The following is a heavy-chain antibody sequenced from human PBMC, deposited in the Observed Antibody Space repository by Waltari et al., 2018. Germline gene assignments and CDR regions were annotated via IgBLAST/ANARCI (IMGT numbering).Heavy chain of an antibody. CDR3: ARDVGYCSSTSCRPGAFDI. CDR1: GGSISSYY. D-gene: IGHD2-2*01. Sequence: QVQLQESGPGLVKPSETLSLTCTVSGGSISSYYWSWIRQPPGKGLEWIGYIYYSGSTNYNPSLKSRVTISVDTSKNQFSLKLSSVTAADTAVYYCARDVGYCSSTSCRPGAFDIWGQGTMVTVSS. J-gene: IGHJ3*02. V-gene: IGHV4-59*01. CDR2: IYYSGST.